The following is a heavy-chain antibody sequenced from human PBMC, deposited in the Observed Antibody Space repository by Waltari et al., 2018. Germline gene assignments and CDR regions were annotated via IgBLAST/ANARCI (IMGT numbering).Heavy chain of an antibody. J-gene: IGHJ4*02. D-gene: IGHD2-15*01. CDR3: ARDVVVVAAVDY. Sequence: YYNPSLKSRVTISVDTSKNQFSLKLSSVTAADTAVYYCARDVVVVAAVDYWGQGTLVTVSS. V-gene: IGHV4-30-2*05.